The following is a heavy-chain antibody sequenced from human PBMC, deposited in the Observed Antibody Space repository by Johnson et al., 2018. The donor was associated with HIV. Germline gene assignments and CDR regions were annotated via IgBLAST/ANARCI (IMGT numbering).Heavy chain of an antibody. CDR2: ISYDGSNK. J-gene: IGHJ3*02. CDR1: GFTFSSYA. CDR3: ARDNEDIGLVGAFDI. V-gene: IGHV3-30-3*01. Sequence: QVQLVESGGGVVQPGRSLRLSCAASGFTFSSYAMHWVRQAPGKGLEWVAVISYDGSNKYYADSVKGRFTISRDNSKNTLYLQMNSLRAEDTAGYYCARDNEDIGLVGAFDIWGQGTMVTVSS. D-gene: IGHD2-8*02.